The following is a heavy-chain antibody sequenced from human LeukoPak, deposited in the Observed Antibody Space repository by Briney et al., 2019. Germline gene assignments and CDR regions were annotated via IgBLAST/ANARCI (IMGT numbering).Heavy chain of an antibody. D-gene: IGHD1-1*01. CDR3: ARDRVRGNANPYFDY. V-gene: IGHV4-61*01. Sequence: PSETLSLTCTVSGGSVSSGTYYWSWIRQPPGKGLEWIGYIYYSGSTNYNPSLKSRVTISIDTSRNQFSLKLSSVTAADTAVYYCARDRVRGNANPYFDYWGQGTLVTVSS. CDR1: GGSVSSGTYY. J-gene: IGHJ4*02. CDR2: IYYSGST.